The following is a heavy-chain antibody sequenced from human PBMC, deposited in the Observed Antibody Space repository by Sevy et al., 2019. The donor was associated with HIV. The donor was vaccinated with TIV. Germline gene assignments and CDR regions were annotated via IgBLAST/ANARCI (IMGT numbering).Heavy chain of an antibody. V-gene: IGHV1-69*13. CDR3: ARDKNYYVSGSFDY. Sequence: ASVKVSCKASGGIFRSNAISWVRQAPGQGLEWMGGIIAVFGTTHYAQKFQGRVTIIADESRSTAYMELSSLKSEDTAVYYCARDKNYYVSGSFDYWGQGSQATVSS. J-gene: IGHJ4*01. CDR2: IIAVFGTT. CDR1: GGIFRSNA. D-gene: IGHD3-10*01.